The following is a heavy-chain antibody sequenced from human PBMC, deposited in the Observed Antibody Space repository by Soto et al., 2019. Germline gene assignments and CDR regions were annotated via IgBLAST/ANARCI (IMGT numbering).Heavy chain of an antibody. Sequence: ASVKVSCKASGYTFTSYGISWVRQAPGQGLEWMGWISAYNGNTNYAQKLQGRVTMTTDTSTSTAYMELRSLRSDDTAVYYCAREYYDSSGYYPYDAFDIWGRGTMVTVSS. D-gene: IGHD3-22*01. CDR2: ISAYNGNT. CDR3: AREYYDSSGYYPYDAFDI. V-gene: IGHV1-18*01. J-gene: IGHJ3*02. CDR1: GYTFTSYG.